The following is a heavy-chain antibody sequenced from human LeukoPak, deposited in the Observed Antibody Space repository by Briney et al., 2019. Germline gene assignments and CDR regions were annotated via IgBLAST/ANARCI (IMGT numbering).Heavy chain of an antibody. J-gene: IGHJ4*02. CDR2: IRSSGTT. V-gene: IGHV3-49*03. CDR1: GFTFADYT. CDR3: TTDNIQWFGELLD. Sequence: GALRLSCTTSGFTFADYTMHWFRQAPGKGLESVGFIRSSGTTQYAASVRGRFTISRDDSKSIAYLQMNSLKTEDTAVYYCTTDNIQWFGELLDWGQGTLVTVSS. D-gene: IGHD3-10*01.